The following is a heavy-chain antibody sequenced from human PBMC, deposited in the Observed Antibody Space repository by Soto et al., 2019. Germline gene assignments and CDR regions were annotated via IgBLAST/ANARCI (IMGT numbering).Heavy chain of an antibody. V-gene: IGHV3-23*01. J-gene: IGHJ3*02. CDR3: AKAAHRGLRWGELSLKDACDI. CDR2: ISGSVGRT. Sequence: GGSLRLSCAASGFTFSSYAMSWVRQAPGKGLEWVSAISGSVGRTYYADSVKGRFTISRDNSKNTLYLQMNSLRAEDTAGYYCAKAAHRGLRWGELSLKDACDIWGQGTRVTVSS. D-gene: IGHD3-16*02. CDR1: GFTFSSYA.